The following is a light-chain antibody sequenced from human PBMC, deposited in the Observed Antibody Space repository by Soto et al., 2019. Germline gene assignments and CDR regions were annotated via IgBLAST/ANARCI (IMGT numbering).Light chain of an antibody. J-gene: IGLJ3*02. V-gene: IGLV2-14*01. CDR1: NSDVGGYNH. CDR2: EVT. Sequence: HSALTQPASVSGSPGQSITISCTGTNSDVGGYNHVSWYQQHPGKAPKLIIYEVTNRPSGVSSRFSGSKSGNTASLTISGLQAEDEADYFCNSYTSQNTRVFGGGTKLTVL. CDR3: NSYTSQNTRV.